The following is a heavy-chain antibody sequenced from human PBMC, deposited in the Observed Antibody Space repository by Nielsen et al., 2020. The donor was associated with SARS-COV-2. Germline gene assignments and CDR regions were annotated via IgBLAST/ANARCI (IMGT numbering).Heavy chain of an antibody. CDR3: ARDGRYSSSPADY. CDR2: INAGNGNT. CDR1: GYTFTSYG. J-gene: IGHJ4*02. V-gene: IGHV1-3*01. D-gene: IGHD6-6*01. Sequence: ASVKVSCKASGYTFTSYGISWVRQAPGQRLEWMGWINAGNGNTKYSQKFQGRVTITRDTSASTAYMELSSLRSEDTAVYYCARDGRYSSSPADYWGQGTLVTVSS.